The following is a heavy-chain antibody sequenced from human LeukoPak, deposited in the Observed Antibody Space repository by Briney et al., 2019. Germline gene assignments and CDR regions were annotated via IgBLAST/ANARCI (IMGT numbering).Heavy chain of an antibody. CDR3: ARAESGYGHLFDY. J-gene: IGHJ4*02. V-gene: IGHV4-34*01. CDR2: INHSGST. CDR1: GGSFSGYY. Sequence: SETLSLTCAVYGGSFSGYYWSWIRQPPGKGLEWIGEINHSGSTNYNPSLKSRVTISVDTSKNRFSLQLNSVTPEDTAVYYCARAESGYGHLFDYWGQGTLVTVSS. D-gene: IGHD5-12*01.